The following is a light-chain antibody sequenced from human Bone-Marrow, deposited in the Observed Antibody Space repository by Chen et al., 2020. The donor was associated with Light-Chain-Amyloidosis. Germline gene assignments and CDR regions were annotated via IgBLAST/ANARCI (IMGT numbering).Light chain of an antibody. Sequence: QSALTQPASVSGSPGQSITISCTGTSSDVGGDNHVSWYQQHPDKAPKLMIYEVSNRPSLVPDRFSGSKSDNTASLTISELQTEDEADYFCSSYTITNTLVFGSGTRVTVL. CDR1: SSDVGGDNH. J-gene: IGLJ1*01. V-gene: IGLV2-14*01. CDR2: EVS. CDR3: SSYTITNTLV.